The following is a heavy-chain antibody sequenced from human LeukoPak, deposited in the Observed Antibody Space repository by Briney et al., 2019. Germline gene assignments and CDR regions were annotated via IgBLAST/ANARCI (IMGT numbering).Heavy chain of an antibody. D-gene: IGHD3-3*01. Sequence: WASVKVSCKASGYTFTGYYMHWVRQAPGQGLEWMGWINPNSGGTNYAQKFQGRVTMTRDTSISTAYMELSRLRSDDTAVYYCARGLAYDFWSGYFDYWGQGTLVTVSS. CDR3: ARGLAYDFWSGYFDY. J-gene: IGHJ4*02. CDR1: GYTFTGYY. V-gene: IGHV1-2*02. CDR2: INPNSGGT.